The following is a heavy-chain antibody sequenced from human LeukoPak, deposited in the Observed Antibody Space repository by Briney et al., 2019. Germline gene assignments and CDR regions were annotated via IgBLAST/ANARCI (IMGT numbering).Heavy chain of an antibody. D-gene: IGHD2-21*02. J-gene: IGHJ3*02. CDR2: INQDGSET. Sequence: GGSLRLSCAASGFTFSTYWMSWVRRAPGKGLEWLANINQDGSETYYVDSVKGRFTISRDNAKNSVYLQMSSLRAEDTAIFYCARGPCSDGDYYPDRAFDIWGQGTMVTVSS. CDR1: GFTFSTYW. CDR3: ARGPCSDGDYYPDRAFDI. V-gene: IGHV3-7*03.